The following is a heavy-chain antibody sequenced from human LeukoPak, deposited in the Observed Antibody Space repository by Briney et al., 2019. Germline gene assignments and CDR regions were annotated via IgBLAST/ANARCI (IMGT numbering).Heavy chain of an antibody. Sequence: SETLSLTCTVSGGSISSYYWSWIRQPPWKGLEWIGYIYYSGSTNDNPSLKSRVTISADTFKNQFSLKLSSVTAADTAVYYCARDKGSGWFDYWGQGTLVTVSS. CDR2: IYYSGST. V-gene: IGHV4-59*01. CDR1: GGSISSYY. CDR3: ARDKGSGWFDY. D-gene: IGHD6-19*01. J-gene: IGHJ5*01.